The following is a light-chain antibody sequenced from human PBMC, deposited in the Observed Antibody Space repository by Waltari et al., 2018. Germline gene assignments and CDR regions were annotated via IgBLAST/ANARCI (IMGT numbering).Light chain of an antibody. V-gene: IGKV1-12*01. CDR3: QQATSLPLT. CDR2: AAS. CDR1: QDISRW. J-gene: IGKJ4*01. Sequence: DIQMTQSPSSVSASVGDSVTISCRASQDISRWLAWYQQKPGEAPKLLIYAASSLPSGVPSRFSGSGSGTDFTLTISDLQSEDFATYYCQQATSLPLTFGGGTRVEIK.